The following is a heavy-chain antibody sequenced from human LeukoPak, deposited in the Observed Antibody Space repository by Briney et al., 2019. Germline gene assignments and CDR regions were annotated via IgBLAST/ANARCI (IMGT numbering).Heavy chain of an antibody. CDR2: IIPILGIA. V-gene: IGHV1-69*04. CDR1: GGTFSSYA. Sequence: GASVKVSCKASGGTFSSYAISWVRQAPGQGLEWMGRIIPILGIANYAQKFQGRVTMTTDTSTSIAYMELRSLRSDDTAVYYCAREQGSSTGMDVWGQGTTVTVSS. J-gene: IGHJ6*02. CDR3: AREQGSSTGMDV. D-gene: IGHD2-15*01.